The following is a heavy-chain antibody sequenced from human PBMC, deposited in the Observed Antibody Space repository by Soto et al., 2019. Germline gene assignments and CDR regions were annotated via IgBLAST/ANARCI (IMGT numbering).Heavy chain of an antibody. D-gene: IGHD5-12*01. CDR1: GFTFTTYW. Sequence: EVQLVESGGGLIKPGGSLRLSCAASGFTFTTYWMHWVRQAPGKGLMWVSRINSDGTTTNYADSVKGRFTISRDNAKNTVYLQMDSLRPEDTAVYYCARVPTGGYDWNWGQGTLVTVSS. J-gene: IGHJ4*02. CDR2: INSDGTTT. V-gene: IGHV3-74*01. CDR3: ARVPTGGYDWN.